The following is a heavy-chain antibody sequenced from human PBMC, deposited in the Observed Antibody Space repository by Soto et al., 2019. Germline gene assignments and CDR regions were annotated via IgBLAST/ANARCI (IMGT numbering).Heavy chain of an antibody. CDR3: ASSYSYGYWFDP. CDR2: IIPIFGTA. V-gene: IGHV1-69*06. Sequence: QVQLVQSGAEVKKPGTSVKVSCKASGGIFSSYAISWVRQAPGQGLEWMGGIIPIFGTANYAQKFQGRVTITADKSTSTAYMELSSLRSEDTAVYYCASSYSYGYWFDPWGQGTLVTVSS. CDR1: GGIFSSYA. J-gene: IGHJ5*02. D-gene: IGHD5-18*01.